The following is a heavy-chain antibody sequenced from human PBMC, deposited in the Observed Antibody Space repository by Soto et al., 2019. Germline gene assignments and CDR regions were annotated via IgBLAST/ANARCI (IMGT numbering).Heavy chain of an antibody. J-gene: IGHJ4*02. V-gene: IGHV3-23*01. Sequence: GGSLRLSCAASGFTFSSYAMSWVRQAPGKGLKWISSISGSGTSTYYADSVKGRFTISRDNSKNTMYLQMNSLRAEDTALYFCAKENTPDYGDYVDYWGQGTLVNV. CDR1: GFTFSSYA. CDR2: ISGSGTST. D-gene: IGHD4-17*01. CDR3: AKENTPDYGDYVDY.